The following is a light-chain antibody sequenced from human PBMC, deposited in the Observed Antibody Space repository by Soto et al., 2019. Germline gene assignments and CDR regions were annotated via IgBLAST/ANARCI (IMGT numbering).Light chain of an antibody. J-gene: IGKJ4*01. Sequence: EIVLTQSPATLSLSPGERATLSCRASQSVSSYLAWYQQKPGQAPRLLIYDASNRATGIPARFSGSGSGTDFTLTISSLETEDFAVYYWQQRSNWLLTFGGGTKVEIK. V-gene: IGKV3-11*01. CDR3: QQRSNWLLT. CDR2: DAS. CDR1: QSVSSY.